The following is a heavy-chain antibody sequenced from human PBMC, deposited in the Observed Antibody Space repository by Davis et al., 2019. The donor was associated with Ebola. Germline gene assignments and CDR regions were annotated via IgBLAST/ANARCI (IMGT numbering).Heavy chain of an antibody. V-gene: IGHV1-18*01. J-gene: IGHJ6*02. CDR2: ISAYNGNT. D-gene: IGHD3-10*01. Sequence: ASVKVSCNASGYTFTSYGISWVRQAPGQGLEWMGWISAYNGNTNYAQKLQGRVTMTTDTSTSTAYMELSSLRSEDTAVYYCARRITMVQGVIDYYYGMDVWGQGTTVTVSS. CDR3: ARRITMVQGVIDYYYGMDV. CDR1: GYTFTSYG.